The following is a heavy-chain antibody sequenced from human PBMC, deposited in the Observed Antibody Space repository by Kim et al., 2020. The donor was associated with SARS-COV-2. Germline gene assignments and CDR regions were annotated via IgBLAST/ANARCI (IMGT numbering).Heavy chain of an antibody. Sequence: ASVKVSCKASGYTFTSYGISWVRQAPGQGLEWMGWISAYNGNTNYAQKLQGRVTMTTDTSTSTAYMELRSLRSDDTAVYYCARAVVVVPGAYYYYGMDVWGQGTTVTVSS. CDR3: ARAVVVVPGAYYYYGMDV. V-gene: IGHV1-18*04. D-gene: IGHD2-2*01. CDR2: ISAYNGNT. J-gene: IGHJ6*02. CDR1: GYTFTSYG.